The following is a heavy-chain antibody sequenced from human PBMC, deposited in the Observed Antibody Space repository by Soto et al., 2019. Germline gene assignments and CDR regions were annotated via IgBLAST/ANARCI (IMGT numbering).Heavy chain of an antibody. Sequence: GGSLRLTCAAPGFTFTRYSMNWVRQAPGKGLEWVSSISSTTNYIYYGDSMKGRFIISRDNAQNSLFLQMNTLRPEDTAMYYCARVAYWGPGTQVTVSS. J-gene: IGHJ4*02. CDR3: ARVAY. CDR1: GFTFTRYS. CDR2: ISSTTNYI. V-gene: IGHV3-21*01.